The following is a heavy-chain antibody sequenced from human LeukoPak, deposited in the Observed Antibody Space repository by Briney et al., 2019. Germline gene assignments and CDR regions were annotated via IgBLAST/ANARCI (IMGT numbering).Heavy chain of an antibody. CDR2: IAYDGNSR. Sequence: GGSLRLSCAASGFMFGNYAMAWVRQAPGKGLEWVSAIAYDGNSRDYAHSVRGRFTISRDNSKSTLYLDINNLRAEDTALYYCSKRVGGTPDNWGLGTLVTVSS. J-gene: IGHJ4*02. D-gene: IGHD1-14*01. CDR1: GFMFGNYA. CDR3: SKRVGGTPDN. V-gene: IGHV3-23*01.